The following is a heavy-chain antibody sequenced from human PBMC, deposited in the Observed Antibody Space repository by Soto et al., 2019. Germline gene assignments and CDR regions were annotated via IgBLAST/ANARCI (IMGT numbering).Heavy chain of an antibody. D-gene: IGHD6-19*01. CDR1: GFTFSSYA. CDR3: AKHGSVWSPHV. Sequence: PGGSLRLSCAASGFTFSSYAMSWGRQTPGKGLEWVSAINENGFGTHYAHSVRGRFTISRDNSKNTLSLQMNSLRAEDTAIYYCAKHGSVWSPHVWGQGTLVTVSS. CDR2: INENGFGT. V-gene: IGHV3-23*01. J-gene: IGHJ4*02.